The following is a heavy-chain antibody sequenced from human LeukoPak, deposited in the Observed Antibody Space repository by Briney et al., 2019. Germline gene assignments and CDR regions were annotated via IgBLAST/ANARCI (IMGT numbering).Heavy chain of an antibody. CDR2: IIQDGSGK. CDR1: GFTFSQYC. Sequence: GGSLRLSCAASGFTFSQYCMTWVRQAPGKGLEWVAEIIQDGSGKYYGDSVKGRFTISRDNVKNSVYLQMNSLRAEDTAVYYCATSDYYDSGRGGVSPSDHWGQGTLVTVSS. V-gene: IGHV3-7*01. CDR3: ATSDYYDSGRGGVSPSDH. J-gene: IGHJ4*02. D-gene: IGHD3-10*01.